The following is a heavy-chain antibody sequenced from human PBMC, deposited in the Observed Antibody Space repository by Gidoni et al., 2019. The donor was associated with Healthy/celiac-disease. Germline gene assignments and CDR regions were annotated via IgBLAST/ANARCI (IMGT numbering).Heavy chain of an antibody. V-gene: IGHV3-23*01. CDR3: AKESVVTEGYYFDY. J-gene: IGHJ4*02. D-gene: IGHD3-22*01. Sequence: EVQLLESGGGLVHHGGSLRLSCAASGFTFSSYAMSWVRQAPGKGLEWVSAISGSGCSTYYADSVKGRFTISRDNSKNTLYLKMNSLRAEDTAVYYCAKESVVTEGYYFDYWGQGTLVTVSS. CDR2: ISGSGCST. CDR1: GFTFSSYA.